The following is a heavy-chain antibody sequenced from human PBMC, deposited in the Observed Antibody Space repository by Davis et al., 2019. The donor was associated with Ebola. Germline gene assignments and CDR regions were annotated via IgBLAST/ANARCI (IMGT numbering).Heavy chain of an antibody. D-gene: IGHD3-10*01. V-gene: IGHV3-23*01. CDR2: ISGSGGST. Sequence: GGSLRLSCAASGFTFSSYAMSWVRQAPGKGLEWVSAISGSGGSTYYADSVKGRCTISRDNAENSLYLQMNSLRAEDTAVYYCARAPTSGDYGSGSYRFDYWGQGTLVTVSS. J-gene: IGHJ4*02. CDR1: GFTFSSYA. CDR3: ARAPTSGDYGSGSYRFDY.